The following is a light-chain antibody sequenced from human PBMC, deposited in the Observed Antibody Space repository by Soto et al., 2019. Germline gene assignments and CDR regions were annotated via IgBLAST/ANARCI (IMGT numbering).Light chain of an antibody. CDR3: HQYSSSTWT. CDR2: WAF. CDR1: HSLLYSADNKTY. Sequence: DIVMTQSPESLAVSLGQRATIKCESSHSLLYSADNKTYLAWYQQKPGLPPQLLIYWAFTRESGVPERFSGGGSEADFTLTISSMKPEDVATYYCHQYSSSTWTLGQGKKGDIK. J-gene: IGKJ1*01. V-gene: IGKV4-1*01.